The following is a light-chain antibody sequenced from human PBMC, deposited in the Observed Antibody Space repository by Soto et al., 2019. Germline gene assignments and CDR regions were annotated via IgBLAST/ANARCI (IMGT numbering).Light chain of an antibody. CDR2: RAS. CDR1: QTINTW. Sequence: DRQMTQSPSTLSASVGDRVTITCRASQTINTWLAWYQQKPGKAPKLLIYRASNLVSGVPSRFSGSGSGTEFTLTISSLQPDDFSIYYCQQYETYSGTFGPGTKVDI. CDR3: QQYETYSGT. J-gene: IGKJ3*01. V-gene: IGKV1-5*03.